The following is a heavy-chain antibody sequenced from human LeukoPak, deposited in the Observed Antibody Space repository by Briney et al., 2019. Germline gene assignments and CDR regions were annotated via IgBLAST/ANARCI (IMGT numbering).Heavy chain of an antibody. CDR2: INPSGTST. CDR1: TYSFTSYY. D-gene: IGHD3-22*01. J-gene: IGHJ4*02. V-gene: IGHV1-46*01. CDR3: ARGRDYYDSSTPFDY. Sequence: ASVKVSCKASTYSFTSYYIHWVRQPPGQGLEWMGIINPSGTSTSYAQKFRGRVSMTRDTSTSTVYMELSSLKSEDTAVYYCARGRDYYDSSTPFDYWGQGTLVTVSS.